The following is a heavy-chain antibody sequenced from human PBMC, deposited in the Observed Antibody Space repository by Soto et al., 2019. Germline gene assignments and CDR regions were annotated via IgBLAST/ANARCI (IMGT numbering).Heavy chain of an antibody. CDR1: GFSFSTYW. V-gene: IGHV3-7*01. CDR3: VTDRDYSKDY. J-gene: IGHJ4*02. Sequence: PGGSLRLSCAASGFSFSTYWMNWVRQAPGKGLEWVANIKEDGSDKHYVDSVKGRFTISRDNAKNSLFLQMNSLRAEDTAVYYCVTDRDYSKDYWGQGTLVTVPQ. CDR2: IKEDGSDK. D-gene: IGHD4-4*01.